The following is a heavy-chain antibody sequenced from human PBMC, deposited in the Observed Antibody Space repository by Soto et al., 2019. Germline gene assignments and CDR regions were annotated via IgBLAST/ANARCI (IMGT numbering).Heavy chain of an antibody. Sequence: PGGSLRLSCAASGFTFSSYSMNWVLQAPGKGLEWVSFISSSTSYIYYSDSVKGRFTISRDNAKNSLYPQMNSLRAEDTAVYYCARDTSEYSSGWPFDYWGQGT. D-gene: IGHD6-19*01. J-gene: IGHJ4*02. CDR1: GFTFSSYS. CDR3: ARDTSEYSSGWPFDY. CDR2: ISSSTSYI. V-gene: IGHV3-21*01.